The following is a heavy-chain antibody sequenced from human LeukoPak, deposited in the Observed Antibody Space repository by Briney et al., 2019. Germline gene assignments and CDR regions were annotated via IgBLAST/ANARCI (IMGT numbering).Heavy chain of an antibody. CDR3: ARGGKWELLGYYYYYMDV. V-gene: IGHV3-48*03. J-gene: IGHJ6*03. Sequence: SLRLSCAASGFTFSSYEMNWVRQAPGKGLECVSYISSSGSTIYYADSVKGRFTISRDNAKNSLYLQMNSLRAEDTAVYYCARGGKWELLGYYYYYMDVWGKGTTVTISS. CDR1: GFTFSSYE. CDR2: ISSSGSTI. D-gene: IGHD1-26*01.